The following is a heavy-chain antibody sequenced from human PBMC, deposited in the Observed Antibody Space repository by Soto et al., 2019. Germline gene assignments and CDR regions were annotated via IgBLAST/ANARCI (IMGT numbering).Heavy chain of an antibody. V-gene: IGHV4-59*01. Sequence: PSETLSLTCTVSGCSISSYYWSWIRQPPGKGLEWIGYIYYSGSTNYNPSLKSRVTISVDTSKNQFSLKLSSVTAADTAVYYCARVHASYDSSGYYSKSFGYAFDIWGQGTMVTVSS. CDR3: ARVHASYDSSGYYSKSFGYAFDI. J-gene: IGHJ3*02. CDR2: IYYSGST. D-gene: IGHD3-22*01. CDR1: GCSISSYY.